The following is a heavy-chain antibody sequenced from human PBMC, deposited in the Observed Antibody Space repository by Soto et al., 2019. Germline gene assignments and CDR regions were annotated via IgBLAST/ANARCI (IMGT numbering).Heavy chain of an antibody. V-gene: IGHV4-39*01. CDR1: GGSISSSSYY. J-gene: IGHJ6*02. Sequence: PSETLSLTCSVSGGSISSSSYYWGWIRQPPGKWLEWVWRIYYAGTTYYNPSLKSRVTISVDTSKNQFSLRLSSVTAADTAVYYCSKTDYYYYGMDVWGRGTTVTVSS. CDR3: SKTDYYYYGMDV. CDR2: IYYAGTT.